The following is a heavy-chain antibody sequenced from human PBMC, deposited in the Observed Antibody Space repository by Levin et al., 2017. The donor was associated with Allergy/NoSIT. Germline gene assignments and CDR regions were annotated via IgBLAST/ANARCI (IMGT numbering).Heavy chain of an antibody. CDR2: TYSGGST. V-gene: IGHV3-53*01. D-gene: IGHD3-10*01. CDR1: GFTVSSNY. Sequence: GGSLRLSCAASGFTVSSNYMSWVRQAPGKGLEWVSVTYSGGSTYYADSVKGRFTISRDNSKNTLYLQMNSLRAEDTAVYYCARSAYGSGSFPRRTHEHHRPEYYYYMDVWGKGTTVTVSS. J-gene: IGHJ6*03. CDR3: ARSAYGSGSFPRRTHEHHRPEYYYYMDV.